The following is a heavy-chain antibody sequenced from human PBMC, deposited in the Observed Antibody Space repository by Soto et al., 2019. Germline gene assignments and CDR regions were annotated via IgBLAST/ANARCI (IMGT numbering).Heavy chain of an antibody. CDR3: ARVRIVGARAIDF. J-gene: IGHJ4*02. CDR2: ISGYNGDI. V-gene: IGHV1-18*04. CDR1: GYTFNRHG. Sequence: QVHLVQSGGEVKKPGASVKVSCKASGYTFNRHGITWVRQAPGQGLEWMGWISGYNGDINYEQKFQGRVTLSSDTLTRTVHLELKSLRLDDTAVYYCARVRIVGARAIDFWGQGTLVTVSS. D-gene: IGHD1-26*01.